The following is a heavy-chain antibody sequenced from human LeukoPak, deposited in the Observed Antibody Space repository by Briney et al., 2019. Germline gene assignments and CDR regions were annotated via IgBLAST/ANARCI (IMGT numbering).Heavy chain of an antibody. CDR2: VTSDGTGA. CDR1: GFTFSNYW. J-gene: IGHJ4*02. D-gene: IGHD6-13*01. V-gene: IGHV3-74*01. Sequence: PGGSLRLSCAASGFTFSNYWMHWVRQAPGEGLWWVSRVTSDGTGADYADPVRGRFTISRDNAKNTVYLHMNSLRAEDTAIYYCARGPAAAAGMGIDYWGQGTLVTVSS. CDR3: ARGPAAAAGMGIDY.